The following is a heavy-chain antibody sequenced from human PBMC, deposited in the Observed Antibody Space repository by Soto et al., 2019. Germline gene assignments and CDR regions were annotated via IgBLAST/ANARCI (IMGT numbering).Heavy chain of an antibody. CDR2: IYYSGST. CDR3: ARRRRYCSGGSCYSGRWFDP. J-gene: IGHJ5*02. CDR1: GGSISSSSYY. V-gene: IGHV4-39*01. D-gene: IGHD2-15*01. Sequence: SETLSLTCTVSGGSISSSSYYWGWIRQPPGKGLEWIGSIYYSGSTYYNPSLKSRVTISVDTSKNQFSLKLSSVTAADTAVYYCARRRRYCSGGSCYSGRWFDPWGQGTLVTVSS.